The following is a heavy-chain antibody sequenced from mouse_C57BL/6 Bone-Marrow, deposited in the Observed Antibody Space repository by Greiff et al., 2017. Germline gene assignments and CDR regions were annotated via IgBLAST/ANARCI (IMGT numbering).Heavy chain of an antibody. J-gene: IGHJ1*03. D-gene: IGHD1-1*01. CDR1: GFNIKDYY. V-gene: IGHV14-1*01. CDR3: TSIYYYGSRDFDV. CDR2: IDPEDGDT. Sequence: VQLQQSGAELVRPGASVKLSCTASGFNIKDYYMHWVKQRPEQGLEWIGRIDPEDGDTEYAPKFQGKATMTADTSSNTAYLQLSSLTSEDTAVYYCTSIYYYGSRDFDVWGTGTTVTVSS.